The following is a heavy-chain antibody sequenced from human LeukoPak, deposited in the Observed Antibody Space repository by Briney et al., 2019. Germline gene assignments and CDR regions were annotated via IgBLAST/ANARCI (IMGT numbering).Heavy chain of an antibody. D-gene: IGHD5-24*01. J-gene: IGHJ4*02. Sequence: SETLSLTCAVYGGSFSGYYWSWIRQPPGKGLEWIGEINHSGSTNYNPSLKSRVTISVDTSKNQFSLKLSSVTAADTAVYYCARGDSDGYSYFHYWGQGTLVTVSS. CDR3: ARGDSDGYSYFHY. CDR1: GGSFSGYY. CDR2: INHSGST. V-gene: IGHV4-34*01.